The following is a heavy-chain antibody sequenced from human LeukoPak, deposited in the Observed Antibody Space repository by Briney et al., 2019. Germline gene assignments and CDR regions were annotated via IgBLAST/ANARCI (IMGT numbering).Heavy chain of an antibody. CDR2: ISSSSSYI. D-gene: IGHD3-3*01. CDR3: ARDPGRKYDFWSGYWAVFDY. CDR1: GFTFSSYS. Sequence: GGSLRLSCAASGFTFSSYSMNWVRQAPGKGLEWVSSISSSSSYIYYADSVKGRFTISRDNAKNSLYLQMNSLRAEDTAVYYCARDPGRKYDFWSGYWAVFDYWGQGTLVTVSS. J-gene: IGHJ4*02. V-gene: IGHV3-21*01.